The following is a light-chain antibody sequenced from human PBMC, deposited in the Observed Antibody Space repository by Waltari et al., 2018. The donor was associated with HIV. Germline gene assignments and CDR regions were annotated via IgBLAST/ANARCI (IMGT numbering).Light chain of an antibody. Sequence: EIVLTQSPGTLSLSPGERATLSCRASQSVSSNYLAWYQQKPGQAPRLLIYGASSRATGIPDRFSGSGSGTDFTLAISRLEPEDFAVYYCQQYGSSPVTFGQGTKLEIK. CDR2: GAS. CDR1: QSVSSNY. J-gene: IGKJ2*01. CDR3: QQYGSSPVT. V-gene: IGKV3-20*01.